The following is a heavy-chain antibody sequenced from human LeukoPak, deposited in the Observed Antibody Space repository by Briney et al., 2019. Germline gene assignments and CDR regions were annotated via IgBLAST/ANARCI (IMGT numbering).Heavy chain of an antibody. CDR2: ISSSGSTI. CDR3: ASGITFGGVIARF. J-gene: IGHJ4*02. CDR1: GFTFSSYE. V-gene: IGHV3-48*03. Sequence: GGSLRLSCAASGFTFSSYEMNWVRQAPGKGLEWVSYISSSGSTIYYADSVKGRFTISRDNAKNSLYLQMNSLRAEDTAVYYCASGITFGGVIARFWAQGTLVTVSS. D-gene: IGHD3-16*02.